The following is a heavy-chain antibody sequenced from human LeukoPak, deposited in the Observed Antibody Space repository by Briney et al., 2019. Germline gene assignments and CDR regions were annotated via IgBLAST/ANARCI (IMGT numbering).Heavy chain of an antibody. CDR2: ISTSGSTM. Sequence: GGSLRLSCAASGFNFSSYEMIWVRQAPGKGLEWISYISTSGSTMYYGDSVEGRFTISRDNAKNSLYLQMNSLSAEDTAVYYCGRGDYSSSWYLDHWGQGTLVTVSS. D-gene: IGHD6-13*01. V-gene: IGHV3-48*03. CDR3: GRGDYSSSWYLDH. J-gene: IGHJ4*02. CDR1: GFNFSSYE.